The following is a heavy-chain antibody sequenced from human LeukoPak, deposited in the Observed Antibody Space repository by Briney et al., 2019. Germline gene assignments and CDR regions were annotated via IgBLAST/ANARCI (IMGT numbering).Heavy chain of an antibody. Sequence: GGSLRLSCAASGFTFSSYGMHWVRQAPGKGLEWVAVISYDGSNKYYADSVKGRFTISRDNSKNTLYLQMNSLRAEDTAVYYCAKGDDRFLEWLSFLDYWGQGTLVTVSS. CDR1: GFTFSSYG. CDR2: ISYDGSNK. CDR3: AKGDDRFLEWLSFLDY. D-gene: IGHD3-3*01. J-gene: IGHJ4*02. V-gene: IGHV3-30*18.